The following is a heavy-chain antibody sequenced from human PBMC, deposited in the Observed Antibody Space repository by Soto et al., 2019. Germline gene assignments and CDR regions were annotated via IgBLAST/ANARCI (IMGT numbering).Heavy chain of an antibody. D-gene: IGHD3-22*01. CDR3: ARDRGSYDSSGYYVASYGMDV. CDR2: IYYSGST. CDR1: GGSISSGGYY. V-gene: IGHV4-31*01. Sequence: SETLSLTCTVSGGSISSGGYYWSWIRQHPGKGLEWIGYIYYSGSTYYNPSLKSQVTISVDTSKNQFSLKLSSVTAADTAVYYCARDRGSYDSSGYYVASYGMDVWGQGTTVTVSS. J-gene: IGHJ6*02.